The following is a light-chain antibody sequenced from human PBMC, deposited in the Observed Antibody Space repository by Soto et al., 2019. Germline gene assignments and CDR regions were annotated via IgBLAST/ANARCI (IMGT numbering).Light chain of an antibody. CDR2: SNN. Sequence: QAVVTQPPSASGTPGQRVTISCSGSSSNIGSNTVNWYQQHPGTAPKLLIYSNNQRPSGVPDRFSGSKSGTSAALAISGLQSEDEADYYCAAWDESLNGWVFGGGTKLTVL. V-gene: IGLV1-44*01. J-gene: IGLJ3*02. CDR3: AAWDESLNGWV. CDR1: SSNIGSNT.